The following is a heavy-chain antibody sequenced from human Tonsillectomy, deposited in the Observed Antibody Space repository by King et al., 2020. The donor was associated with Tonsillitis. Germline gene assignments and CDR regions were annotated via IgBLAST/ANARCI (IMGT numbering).Heavy chain of an antibody. CDR2: IKRQSEGVTT. Sequence: VQLVESGGGLVQPGGSLRLSCAASGFTFSDVGMTWARQAPGKGLEWVGRIKRQSEGVTTDYAAPVKGRLTISRDDSKNTVYLQMSSLKIEDTAIYYCGVGLGRTNGDYWGQGTLVTVSS. J-gene: IGHJ4*02. D-gene: IGHD2-8*01. V-gene: IGHV3-15*01. CDR1: GFTFSDVG. CDR3: GVGLGRTNGDY.